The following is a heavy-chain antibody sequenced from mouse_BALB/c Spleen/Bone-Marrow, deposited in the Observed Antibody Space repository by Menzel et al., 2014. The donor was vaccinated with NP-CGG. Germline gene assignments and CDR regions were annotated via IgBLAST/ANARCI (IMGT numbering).Heavy chain of an antibody. CDR1: GFTFSDYY. J-gene: IGHJ2*01. CDR2: ISDGGSYT. Sequence: VQLKDSGGGLVKPGGSLKLSCAASGFTFSDYYMYWVRQTPEKRLEWVATISDGGSYTYYPDSVKGRFTISRDNAKNNLYLQMSSLKSEDTAMYYCARDRAAHYYGSSFYVDYWAKAPLSQSPQ. CDR3: ARDRAAHYYGSSFYVDY. D-gene: IGHD1-1*01. V-gene: IGHV5-4*02.